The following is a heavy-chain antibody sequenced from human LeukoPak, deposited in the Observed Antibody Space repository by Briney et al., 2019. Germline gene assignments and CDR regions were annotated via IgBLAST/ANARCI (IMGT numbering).Heavy chain of an antibody. V-gene: IGHV4-39*01. J-gene: IGHJ6*02. CDR3: ARLAYSSSPLPYYYYGMDV. D-gene: IGHD6-13*01. Sequence: PSETLSLTCTVSGGSISSSSYYWGWIRQPPGKGLEWIGSIYYSGSTYYNPSLKSRVTISVDTSKNQFSLKLSSVTAADTAVYYCARLAYSSSPLPYYYYGMDVWGQGTTVTVSS. CDR1: GGSISSSSYY. CDR2: IYYSGST.